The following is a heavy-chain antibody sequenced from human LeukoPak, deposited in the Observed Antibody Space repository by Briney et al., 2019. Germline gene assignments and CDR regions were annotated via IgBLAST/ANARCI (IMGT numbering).Heavy chain of an antibody. D-gene: IGHD3-16*01. Sequence: GASVKVSCKASGYTFTSYGISWVRQAPGQGLEWMGGFDPEDGETIYAQKFQGRVTMTEDTSTDTAYMELSSLRSEDTAVYYCATQAYYDYVWGSYGYWGQGTLVTVSS. J-gene: IGHJ4*02. CDR3: ATQAYYDYVWGSYGY. CDR2: FDPEDGET. CDR1: GYTFTSYG. V-gene: IGHV1-24*01.